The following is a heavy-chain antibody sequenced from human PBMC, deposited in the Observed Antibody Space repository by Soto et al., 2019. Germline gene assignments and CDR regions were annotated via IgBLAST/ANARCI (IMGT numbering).Heavy chain of an antibody. J-gene: IGHJ6*02. CDR2: IWYDGSNK. D-gene: IGHD3-10*01. Sequence: LRLSCAASGFTFSSYGMHWVRQAPGKGLEWVAVIWYDGSNKYYADSVKGRFTISRDNSKNTLYLQMNSLRAEDTAVYYCARGITMVRGVINPLRADYYYGMDVWGQGTTVTVSS. CDR3: ARGITMVRGVINPLRADYYYGMDV. V-gene: IGHV3-33*01. CDR1: GFTFSSYG.